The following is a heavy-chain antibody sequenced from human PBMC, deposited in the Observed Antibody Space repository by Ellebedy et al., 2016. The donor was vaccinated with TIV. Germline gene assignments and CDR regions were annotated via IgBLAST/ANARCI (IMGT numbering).Heavy chain of an antibody. D-gene: IGHD3-3*01. CDR2: INHSGST. CDR3: ARGSLGYDFWSGYSYYYGMDV. V-gene: IGHV4-34*01. J-gene: IGHJ6*02. CDR1: GGSFSGYY. Sequence: MPSETLSLTCAVYGGSFSGYYWSWIRQPPGKGLEWIGEINHSGSTNYNPSLKSRVTISVDTSKNQFSLKLSSVTAADTAVYYCARGSLGYDFWSGYSYYYGMDVWGQGTTVTVSS.